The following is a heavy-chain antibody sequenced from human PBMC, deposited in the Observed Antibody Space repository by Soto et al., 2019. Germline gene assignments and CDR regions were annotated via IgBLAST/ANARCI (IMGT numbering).Heavy chain of an antibody. CDR1: GFTFSSYG. D-gene: IGHD2-15*01. CDR2: IWYDGSNK. J-gene: IGHJ5*02. Sequence: PGGSLRLSCAASGFTFSSYGMHWVRQAPGKGLEWVVVIWYDGSNKYYADSVKGRFTISRDNSKNTLYLQMNSLRAEDTAVYYCARDPIGYCSGGSCYPQAWFDPWGQGTLVTVSS. CDR3: ARDPIGYCSGGSCYPQAWFDP. V-gene: IGHV3-33*01.